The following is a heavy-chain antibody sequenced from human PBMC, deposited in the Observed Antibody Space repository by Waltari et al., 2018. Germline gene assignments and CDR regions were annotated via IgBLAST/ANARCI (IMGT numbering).Heavy chain of an antibody. CDR2: FDPEDGET. D-gene: IGHD3-3*01. V-gene: IGHV1-24*01. CDR3: ATGFITSFGPGYFDY. CDR1: GYTLTELS. Sequence: QVQLVQSGAEVKKPGASVKVSCKASGYTLTELSMPWGRQAPGKGVEWMGGFDPEDGETIYAQKFQGRVTMTEDTSTDPAYMELSSLRSEDTAVYYCATGFITSFGPGYFDYWGQGTLVTVSS. J-gene: IGHJ4*02.